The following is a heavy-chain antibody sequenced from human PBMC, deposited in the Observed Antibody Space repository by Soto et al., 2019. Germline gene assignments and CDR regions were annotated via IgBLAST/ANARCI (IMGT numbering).Heavy chain of an antibody. J-gene: IGHJ4*02. Sequence: ESGGGVVPPGGSLRVSCAASGFTFSRFAIHWVRQAPGKGLEWVAVISKDGSVKYYADSVKGRFTISRDNSESTLFLQMNSLTNEDTAVYHCARSRSGAVPDSLGFWGQGTLVTVSS. CDR1: GFTFSRFA. CDR2: ISKDGSVK. CDR3: ARSRSGAVPDSLGF. D-gene: IGHD3-10*01. V-gene: IGHV3-30-3*01.